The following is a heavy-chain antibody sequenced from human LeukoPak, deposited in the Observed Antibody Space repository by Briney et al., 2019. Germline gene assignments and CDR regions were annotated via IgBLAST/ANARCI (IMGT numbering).Heavy chain of an antibody. CDR3: ARDRRWGGSYYESTPNYFDY. J-gene: IGHJ4*02. D-gene: IGHD1-26*01. Sequence: SQTLSLTCAISGDSVSSNSAAWNWIRQSPSRGLEWLGRTYYRSKWYNDYAVSVKSRITINPDTSKNQFSLQLNSVTPEDTAVYYCARDRRWGGSYYESTPNYFDYWGQGTLVTVSS. CDR1: GDSVSSNSAA. CDR2: TYYRSKWYN. V-gene: IGHV6-1*01.